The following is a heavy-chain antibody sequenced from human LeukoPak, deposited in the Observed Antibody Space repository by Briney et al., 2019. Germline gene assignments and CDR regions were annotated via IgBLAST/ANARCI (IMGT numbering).Heavy chain of an antibody. V-gene: IGHV3-23*01. J-gene: IGHJ4*02. CDR3: GRSVLYYFDY. Sequence: GSLRLSCAASGFTFSSYGMSWVRQAPGKGPEWASGISGSGGSTHYADSVKGRFTISRDNSKNTLYLQMNSLRAEDTAVYYCGRSVLYYFDYWGQGTLVTVSS. D-gene: IGHD3-10*01. CDR2: ISGSGGST. CDR1: GFTFSSYG.